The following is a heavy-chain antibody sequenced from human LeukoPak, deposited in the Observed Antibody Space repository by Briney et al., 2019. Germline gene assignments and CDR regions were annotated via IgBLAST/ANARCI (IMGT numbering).Heavy chain of an antibody. D-gene: IGHD3-22*01. Sequence: GGSLRLSCEGSGLTFNVYWFPWVRQAPGEGLVWVSRINADGGSTVYADSVRGRFTISRDNAKNTVYLQMNSLSAEDTAVYYCARGHSSGNQYDAFDMWGQGTRVTVSS. J-gene: IGHJ3*02. CDR3: ARGHSSGNQYDAFDM. CDR2: INADGGST. CDR1: GLTFNVYW. V-gene: IGHV3-74*01.